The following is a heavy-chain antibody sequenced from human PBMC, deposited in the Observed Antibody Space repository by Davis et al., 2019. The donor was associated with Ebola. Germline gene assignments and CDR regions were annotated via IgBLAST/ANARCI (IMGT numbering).Heavy chain of an antibody. Sequence: SETLSLTCAVYGGSFSGYYWSWIRQPPGKGLEWIGEINHSGSTNYNPSLKSRVTISVDTSKNQFSLKLSPVTAADTAVYYCAREVLHAFDIWGQGTMVTVSS. V-gene: IGHV4-34*01. D-gene: IGHD1-1*01. CDR2: INHSGST. CDR3: AREVLHAFDI. J-gene: IGHJ3*02. CDR1: GGSFSGYY.